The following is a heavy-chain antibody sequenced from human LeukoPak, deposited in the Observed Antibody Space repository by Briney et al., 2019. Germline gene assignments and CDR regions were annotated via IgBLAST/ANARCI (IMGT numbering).Heavy chain of an antibody. V-gene: IGHV3-64*01. CDR1: GFTFSSYA. J-gene: IGHJ4*02. CDR3: ARGDVMVVAATLNY. D-gene: IGHD2-15*01. CDR2: ITGNGGST. Sequence: GGSLRLSCAASGFTFSSYAMHWLRQAPGKGLEYVSAITGNGGSTFYANSVKGRFTISRDNSKNTLYLQMGSLRAEDMAVYYCARGDVMVVAATLNYWGQGTLVTVSS.